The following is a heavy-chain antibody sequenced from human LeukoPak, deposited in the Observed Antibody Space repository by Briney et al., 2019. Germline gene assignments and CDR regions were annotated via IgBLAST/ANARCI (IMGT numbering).Heavy chain of an antibody. D-gene: IGHD4-23*01. CDR2: ISTGTYI. V-gene: IGHV3-48*03. CDR1: GFTFSSYE. Sequence: GGSLRLSCAASGFTFSSYEMNWVRQAPGKGLEWISHISTGTYIAYTDSVKGRFTISRDNAKNSLFLQMNSLRAEDTAVYYCTREQDREASATVVGDYWGQGTLVTVSS. J-gene: IGHJ4*02. CDR3: TREQDREASATVVGDY.